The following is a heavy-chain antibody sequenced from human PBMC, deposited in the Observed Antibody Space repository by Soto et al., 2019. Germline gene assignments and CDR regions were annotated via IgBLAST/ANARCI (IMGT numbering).Heavy chain of an antibody. CDR2: ISYDGSNK. Sequence: QVQLVESGGGVVQPGRSLRLSCAASGFTFSSYAIHWVRQAPGKGLEWVAVISYDGSNKYYADPVKGRFTLSRDNSKNTGYLQMNSLRAEDTGVYYCARAGGGLVAYWGQGTLVTVSS. J-gene: IGHJ4*02. V-gene: IGHV3-30-3*01. CDR3: ARAGGGLVAY. CDR1: GFTFSSYA. D-gene: IGHD6-19*01.